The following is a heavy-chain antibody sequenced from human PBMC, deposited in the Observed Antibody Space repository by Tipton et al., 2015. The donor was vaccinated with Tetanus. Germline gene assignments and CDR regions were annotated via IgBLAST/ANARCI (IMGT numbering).Heavy chain of an antibody. CDR2: IRGTATDT. J-gene: IGHJ4*02. V-gene: IGHV3-23*01. CDR1: GFTFNNYV. CDR3: AKGPKAVWGFNRYFDY. D-gene: IGHD3-16*01. Sequence: SLRLSCVASGFTFNNYVMSWVRQTPGKGLEWLAAIRGTATDTFYADSVKGRVTISRDPSKNTVSLQLDGLRVEDSGVYFCAKGPKAVWGFNRYFDYWGQGTLVTVSS.